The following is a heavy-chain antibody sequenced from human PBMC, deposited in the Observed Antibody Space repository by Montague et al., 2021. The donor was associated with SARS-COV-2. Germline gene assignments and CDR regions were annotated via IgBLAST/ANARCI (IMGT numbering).Heavy chain of an antibody. V-gene: IGHV4-59*08. D-gene: IGHD3-10*01. J-gene: IGHJ4*02. Sequence: SETLSLTCAVSGDSISNYYWCWIRQPPGKGLEYIGWMDSNWATDYNPSFKSQVTLSVDTVNTQLSLKLRSVTAADTAFYYCARHYKARSPRSPYFDYWGQGTLVTVSS. CDR1: GDSISNYY. CDR2: MDSNWAT. CDR3: ARHYKARSPRSPYFDY.